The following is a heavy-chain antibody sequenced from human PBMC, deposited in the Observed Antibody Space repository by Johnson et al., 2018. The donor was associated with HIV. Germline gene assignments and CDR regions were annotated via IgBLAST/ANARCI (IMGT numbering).Heavy chain of an antibody. J-gene: IGHJ3*02. CDR2: ISWDGGST. CDR1: GFTVSSNY. CDR3: AKDIVYYGSGFDAFDI. D-gene: IGHD3-10*01. Sequence: VQLVESGGGLIQPGGSLRLSCAASGFTVSSNYMSWVRQAPGKGLEWVSGISWDGGSTYYADSVKGRFTISRDNSKNSLYLQMNSLRAEDTALYYCAKDIVYYGSGFDAFDIWGQGTMVTVSS. V-gene: IGHV3-43D*03.